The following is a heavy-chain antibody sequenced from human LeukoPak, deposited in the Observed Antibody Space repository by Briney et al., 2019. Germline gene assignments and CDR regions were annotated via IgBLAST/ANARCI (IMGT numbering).Heavy chain of an antibody. D-gene: IGHD1-26*01. CDR2: ISSSGSTI. Sequence: GGSLRLSCAASGFTFSSYWMSWVRQAPGKGLEWVSYISSSGSTIYYADSVKGRFTISRDNAKNSLYLQMNSLRAEDTAVYYCARDGGGSYYGPYYFDYWGQGTLVTVSS. J-gene: IGHJ4*02. V-gene: IGHV3-48*04. CDR3: ARDGGGSYYGPYYFDY. CDR1: GFTFSSYW.